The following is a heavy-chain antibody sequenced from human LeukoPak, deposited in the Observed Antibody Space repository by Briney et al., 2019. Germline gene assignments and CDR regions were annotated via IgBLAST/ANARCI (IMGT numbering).Heavy chain of an antibody. J-gene: IGHJ4*02. Sequence: GGSLRLSCAASGFTFSSHWMHWVRQAPGKGLVWVSRTNTDGSTTSYADSVKGRFTISRDNAKNTLYLQMNSLRAEDTAVYYCARISIVVVPAAISSGFDYWGQGTLVTVSS. CDR3: ARISIVVVPAAISSGFDY. CDR1: GFTFSSHW. CDR2: TNTDGSTT. V-gene: IGHV3-74*01. D-gene: IGHD2-2*01.